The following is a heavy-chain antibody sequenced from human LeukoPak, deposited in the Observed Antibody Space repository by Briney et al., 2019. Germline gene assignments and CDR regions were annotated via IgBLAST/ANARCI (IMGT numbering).Heavy chain of an antibody. J-gene: IGHJ4*02. Sequence: GGSLRLSCAASGFTFSSYGMHWVRQAPGKGLEWVSSISSSSSYIYYADSVKGRFTISRDNAKNSLYLQMNSLRAEDTAVCYCARFSAVVTTFDYWGQGTLVTVSS. CDR2: ISSSSSYI. D-gene: IGHD4-23*01. V-gene: IGHV3-21*01. CDR1: GFTFSSYG. CDR3: ARFSAVVTTFDY.